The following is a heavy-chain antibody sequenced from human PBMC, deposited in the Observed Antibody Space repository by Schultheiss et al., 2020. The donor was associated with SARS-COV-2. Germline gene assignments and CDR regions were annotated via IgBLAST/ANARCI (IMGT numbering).Heavy chain of an antibody. D-gene: IGHD3-10*01. CDR2: IGTAGDT. V-gene: IGHV3-13*01. CDR1: GFTFSSYD. Sequence: GGSLRLSCAASGFTFSSYDMHWVRQATGKGLEWVSAIGTAGDTYYPGSVKGRFTISRDNAKNSLYLQMNNLRAEDTAVYYCARTPRGGLWFGESISGMDVWGQGTTVTVSS. J-gene: IGHJ6*02. CDR3: ARTPRGGLWFGESISGMDV.